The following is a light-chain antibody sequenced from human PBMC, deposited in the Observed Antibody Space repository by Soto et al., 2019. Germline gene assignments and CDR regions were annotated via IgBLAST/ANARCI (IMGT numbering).Light chain of an antibody. CDR3: MQALQTPLT. Sequence: EIVMTQSPFSLPVTPGQPASISCRSSQSLLHSNGHKYLDWYLQKPGRSPQLPIYLASNRASGVRDRFSGSGSGTDFTLNISRVEAEDIGVYYCMQALQTPLTFGGGTKVEIK. CDR2: LAS. V-gene: IGKV2-28*01. CDR1: QSLLHSNGHKY. J-gene: IGKJ4*01.